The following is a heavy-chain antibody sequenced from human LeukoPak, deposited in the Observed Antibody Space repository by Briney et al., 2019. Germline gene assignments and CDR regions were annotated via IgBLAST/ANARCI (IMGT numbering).Heavy chain of an antibody. V-gene: IGHV5-51*01. CDR1: GYSFTSYW. Sequence: AGESLKISCKGSGYSFTSYWIGWVRQMPGKGLEWMGTIYPADSNTRSSPSFQGQVTISADTSISTAYLQWTSLKASDNAMYYCAREAYTSGYSFFDYWGQGTLVTVSS. CDR3: AREAYTSGYSFFDY. D-gene: IGHD6-19*01. CDR2: IYPADSNT. J-gene: IGHJ4*02.